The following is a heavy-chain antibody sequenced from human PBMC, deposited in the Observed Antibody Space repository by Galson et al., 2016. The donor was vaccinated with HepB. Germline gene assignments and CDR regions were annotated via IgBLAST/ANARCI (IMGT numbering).Heavy chain of an antibody. J-gene: IGHJ6*02. CDR1: GFTFRSFA. D-gene: IGHD2-2*01. CDR3: ARELIVVAPDTQHYGMDV. Sequence: SLRLSCAASGFTFRSFAMHWVRQAPGKGLEWVAVISYDGTNEYYVDPVRGRFTISRDNSKKTVSLQMNSLRPEDTAVYYCARELIVVAPDTQHYGMDVWGQGTTVTVSS. V-gene: IGHV3-30*04. CDR2: ISYDGTNE.